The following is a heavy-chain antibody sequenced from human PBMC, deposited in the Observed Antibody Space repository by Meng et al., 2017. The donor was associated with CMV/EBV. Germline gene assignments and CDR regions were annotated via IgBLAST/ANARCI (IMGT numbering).Heavy chain of an antibody. CDR3: ARVRVSEYYYYGRDV. D-gene: IGHD4-17*01. J-gene: IGHJ6*02. CDR1: GFTFSSYA. CDR2: ISYDGSNK. Sequence: GGSLRLSCAASGFTFSSYAMHWVRQAPGKGLEWVAVISYDGSNKYYADSVKGRFTISRDNSKNTLYLQMNSLRAEDTAVYYCARVRVSEYYYYGRDVWGQGTTVTVSS. V-gene: IGHV3-30-3*01.